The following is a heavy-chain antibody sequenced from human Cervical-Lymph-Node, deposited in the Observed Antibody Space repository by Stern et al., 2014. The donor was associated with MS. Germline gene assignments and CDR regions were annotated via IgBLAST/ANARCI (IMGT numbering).Heavy chain of an antibody. J-gene: IGHJ5*02. CDR3: AREEPNYGSGSYYNEDTWFDP. V-gene: IGHV4-31*03. Sequence: QVQLQESGPGLVKPSQTLSLTCTVSGGSISSGGYYWSWIRQHPGKGLEWIGYIYYSGSTYYNPSLKSRVTISVDTSKNQFSLKLSSVTAADTAVYYCAREEPNYGSGSYYNEDTWFDPWGQGTLVTVSS. CDR1: GGSISSGGYY. CDR2: IYYSGST. D-gene: IGHD3-10*01.